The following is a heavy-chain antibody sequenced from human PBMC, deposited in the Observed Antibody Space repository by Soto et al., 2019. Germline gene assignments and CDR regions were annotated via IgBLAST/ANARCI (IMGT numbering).Heavy chain of an antibody. Sequence: PGGSLRLSCAASGFTFSSYAMHWVRQAPGKGLEWVAVISYDGSNKYYADSVKGRFTISRDNSKNTLYLQMNSLRAEDTAVYYCATRRDIVVEWDDYFDYWGQGTLVTVSS. CDR3: ATRRDIVVEWDDYFDY. D-gene: IGHD2-21*01. CDR2: ISYDGSNK. CDR1: GFTFSSYA. J-gene: IGHJ4*02. V-gene: IGHV3-30-3*01.